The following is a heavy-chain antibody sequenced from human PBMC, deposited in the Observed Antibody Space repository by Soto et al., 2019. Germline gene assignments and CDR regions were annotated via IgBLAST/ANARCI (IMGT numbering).Heavy chain of an antibody. D-gene: IGHD1-1*01. CDR2: IYYSGST. CDR1: GGSISSGGYY. Sequence: LSLTCTVSGGSISSGGYYWSWIRQHPGKGLEWIGYIYYSGSTYYNPSLKSRVTISVDTSKNQFSLKLSSVTAADTAVYYCAREAGTRGVYYYYGMDVWGQGTTVTVSS. J-gene: IGHJ6*02. CDR3: AREAGTRGVYYYYGMDV. V-gene: IGHV4-31*03.